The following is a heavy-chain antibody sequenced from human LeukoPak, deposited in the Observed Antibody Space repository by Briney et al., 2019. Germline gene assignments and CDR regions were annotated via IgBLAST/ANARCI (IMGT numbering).Heavy chain of an antibody. J-gene: IGHJ3*02. D-gene: IGHD3-10*01. Sequence: SETLSLTCTVSGYSISSGYYWGWIRQPPGKGLEWIGSIYHSGSTYYNSSLKSRVTISVDTSKNQFSLKLKSVTAADTAVYYCARVLSEVRGVIGAFDIWGQGTMVTVSS. CDR2: IYHSGST. CDR3: ARVLSEVRGVIGAFDI. CDR1: GYSISSGYY. V-gene: IGHV4-38-2*02.